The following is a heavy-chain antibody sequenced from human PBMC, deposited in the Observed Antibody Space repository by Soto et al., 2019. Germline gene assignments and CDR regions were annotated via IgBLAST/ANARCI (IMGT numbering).Heavy chain of an antibody. Sequence: QVQLQESGPGLVKPSQTLSLTCTVSGGSISSGGYYWSWIRQHPGKGLEWIGYIYYRGSTYYNPSLKIRVTISVDTSKNQCSLKLSSVTAADTAVYYCARSVEMATIRWGQGTLVSVSS. CDR2: IYYRGST. CDR1: GGSISSGGYY. D-gene: IGHD5-12*01. V-gene: IGHV4-31*03. CDR3: ARSVEMATIR. J-gene: IGHJ4*02.